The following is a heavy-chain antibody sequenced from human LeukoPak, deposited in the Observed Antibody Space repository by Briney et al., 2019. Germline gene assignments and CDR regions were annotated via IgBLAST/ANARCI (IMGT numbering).Heavy chain of an antibody. J-gene: IGHJ4*02. CDR2: INHSGST. V-gene: IGHV4-34*01. D-gene: IGHD6-19*01. CDR3: ARHLSSGWSDY. Sequence: SETLSLTCAASGGSFSGYYWSWIRQPPGKGPDWIGEINHSGSTNYNPSLKSRVTISVDTSKNQFSLRLSSVTAADTAVYYCARHLSSGWSDYWGQGTLVTVS. CDR1: GGSFSGYY.